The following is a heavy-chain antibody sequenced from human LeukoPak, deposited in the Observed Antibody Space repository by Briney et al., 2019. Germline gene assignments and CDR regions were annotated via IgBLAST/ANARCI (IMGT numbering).Heavy chain of an antibody. V-gene: IGHV3-20*04. CDR3: AKEDGSTIVVVHFDY. CDR1: GFTFDDDG. D-gene: IGHD3-22*01. Sequence: GGSLRLSCAASGFTFDDDGMSWVRQAPGKGLEWVSGINWNGGSTGYADSVKGRFTISRDNAKNSLYLQMNSLRAEDTAVYYCAKEDGSTIVVVHFDYWGQGTLVTVSS. CDR2: INWNGGST. J-gene: IGHJ4*02.